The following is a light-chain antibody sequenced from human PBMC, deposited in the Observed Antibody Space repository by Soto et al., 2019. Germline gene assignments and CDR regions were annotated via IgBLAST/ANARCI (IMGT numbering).Light chain of an antibody. CDR1: QSVSST. J-gene: IGKJ4*01. Sequence: EVVMTQSPATLSVSPGERATLSCRASQSVSSTLAWYQQKPGQAPRLLIYGASTRATGIPARFSGNGSGTEFTLTISSLQSEDFAVYYCQQYSTWPLTFGGGTKVEIK. CDR3: QQYSTWPLT. V-gene: IGKV3-15*01. CDR2: GAS.